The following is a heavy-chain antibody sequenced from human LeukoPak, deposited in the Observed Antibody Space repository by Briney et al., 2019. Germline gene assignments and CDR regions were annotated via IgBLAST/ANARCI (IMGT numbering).Heavy chain of an antibody. D-gene: IGHD3-16*01. CDR2: ISGAGDSM. CDR3: ARDLVYAFDY. Sequence: PGGSLRLSCAASGFPFSDYTMTWVRQAPGKGLEWLSYISGAGDSMFYADSVKGRFTIPRDNAKKSLYLQMNSLRAEDTAVYYCARDLVYAFDYWGQGSLVTVSS. J-gene: IGHJ4*02. V-gene: IGHV3-48*01. CDR1: GFPFSDYT.